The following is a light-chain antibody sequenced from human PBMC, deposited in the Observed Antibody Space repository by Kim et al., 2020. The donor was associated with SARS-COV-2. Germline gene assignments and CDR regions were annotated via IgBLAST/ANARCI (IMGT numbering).Light chain of an antibody. V-gene: IGKV3-15*01. CDR1: QGVSNN. Sequence: SPGERATLSGRASQGVSNNLAWYQQKPGQAPRLLIYGASTRATGIPARFSGSGSGTEFTLTISSLQSEDFAVYYCQQYNNWPPWTFGQGTKVDIK. J-gene: IGKJ1*01. CDR3: QQYNNWPPWT. CDR2: GAS.